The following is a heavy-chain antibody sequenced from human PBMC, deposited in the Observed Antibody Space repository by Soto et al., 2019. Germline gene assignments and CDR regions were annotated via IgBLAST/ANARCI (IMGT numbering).Heavy chain of an antibody. Sequence: QVKLVQSGAEVKKPGASVKVSCKASGYTFTSYGISWVRQAPGQGLEGMGGISAYNGNTNYAQKLQGRVTMTTDTSTSTAYMELRRLRSDDTAVYYCARDRTLTEGHYGMDVLGPGTTVTVSS. V-gene: IGHV1-18*01. D-gene: IGHD1-1*01. CDR3: ARDRTLTEGHYGMDV. CDR2: ISAYNGNT. CDR1: GYTFTSYG. J-gene: IGHJ6*02.